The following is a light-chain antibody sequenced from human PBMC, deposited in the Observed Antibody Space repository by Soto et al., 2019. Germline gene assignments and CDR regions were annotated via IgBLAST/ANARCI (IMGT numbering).Light chain of an antibody. CDR2: AAS. Sequence: DIVMTQSPATLSVSPGERATLSCRASQSLNSNLAWYQQQPGPAPRLIIYAASTRASGVPARFSGSGSGTVFTLTISSLEPDDSAVYCCQQRHMWPITLGQGTRLEIK. V-gene: IGKV3-15*01. J-gene: IGKJ5*01. CDR3: QQRHMWPIT. CDR1: QSLNSN.